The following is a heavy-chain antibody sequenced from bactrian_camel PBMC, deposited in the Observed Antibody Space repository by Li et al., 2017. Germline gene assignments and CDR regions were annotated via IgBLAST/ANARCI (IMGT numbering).Heavy chain of an antibody. J-gene: IGHJ4*01. D-gene: IGHD1*01. Sequence: HVQLVESGGGSVQTGGSLRLSCTASGYAQPIYCMAWFRQTPGKERGGAAYYAVSVKGRFTVSRDNAENTHTLQMNSLKPDDTAVYYCAATGQMLSVAGCRTQGTQVTVS. CDR2: GAA. CDR1: GYAQPIYC. V-gene: IGHV3S6*01.